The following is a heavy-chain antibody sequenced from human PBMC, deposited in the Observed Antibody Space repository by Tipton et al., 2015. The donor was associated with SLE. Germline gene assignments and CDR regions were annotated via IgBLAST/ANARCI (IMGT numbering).Heavy chain of an antibody. V-gene: IGHV4-59*11. J-gene: IGHJ4*02. CDR1: GGSISSHY. D-gene: IGHD6-19*01. Sequence: TLSLTCTVSGGSISSHYWSWIRQPPGKGLEWIGYVHYAGSTNHNPSLKSRVTISVDTSKDQFSLRLSSVTAADTAVYYCVRESGSGWPMDYWGQGALVIVSS. CDR2: VHYAGST. CDR3: VRESGSGWPMDY.